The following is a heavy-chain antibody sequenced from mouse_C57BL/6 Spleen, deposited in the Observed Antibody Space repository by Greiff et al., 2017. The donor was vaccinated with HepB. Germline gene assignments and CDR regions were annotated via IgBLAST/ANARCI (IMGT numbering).Heavy chain of an antibody. CDR3: ARGRDFPPYAMDY. V-gene: IGHV1-55*01. CDR1: GYTFTSYW. Sequence: QVHVKQPGAELVKPGASVKMSCKASGYTFTSYWITWVKQRPGQGLEWIGDIYPGSGSTNYNEKFKSKATLTVDTSSSTAYMQLSSLTSEDSAVYYCARGRDFPPYAMDYWGQGTSVTVSS. CDR2: IYPGSGST. J-gene: IGHJ4*01.